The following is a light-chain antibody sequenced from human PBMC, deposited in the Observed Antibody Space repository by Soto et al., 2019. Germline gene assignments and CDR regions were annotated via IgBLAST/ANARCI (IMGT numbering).Light chain of an antibody. J-gene: IGKJ1*01. CDR3: MQALQSPT. CDR2: LTS. CDR1: QGLLHTNGYTY. V-gene: IGKV2-28*01. Sequence: DIVMTQTPLSLPVTPGEPASISCRSSQGLLHTNGYTYLDWYLQKPGQPPQLLIYLTSNRASGVPDRFSGSGSGTDFTLKITRVEAEDVGVYYCMQALQSPTFGQGTKVDIK.